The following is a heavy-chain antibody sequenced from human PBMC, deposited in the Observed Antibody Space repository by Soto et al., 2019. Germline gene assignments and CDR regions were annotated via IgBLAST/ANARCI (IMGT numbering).Heavy chain of an antibody. V-gene: IGHV1-2*04. Sequence: GASVKVSCKASGYTFTGYYMHWVRQAPGQGLEWMGWINPNSGGTNYAQKFQGWVTMTRDTSISTAYMELSRLRSDDTAVFFFARGGDYGDYYYGMDVWGQGTTVTVSS. CDR2: INPNSGGT. CDR1: GYTFTGYY. J-gene: IGHJ6*02. CDR3: ARGGDYGDYYYGMDV. D-gene: IGHD4-17*01.